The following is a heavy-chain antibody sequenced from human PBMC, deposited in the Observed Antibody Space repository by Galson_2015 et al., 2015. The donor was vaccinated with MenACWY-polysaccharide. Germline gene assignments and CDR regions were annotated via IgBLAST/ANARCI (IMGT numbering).Heavy chain of an antibody. CDR1: GFTFSDYY. CDR2: ARDKAHSYTT. V-gene: IGHV3-72*01. CDR3: SRGLKGNDRPLGFGS. J-gene: IGHJ4*02. D-gene: IGHD1-1*01. Sequence: SLRLSCAASGFTFSDYYMDWVRQAPGKGLEWVARARDKAHSYTTEYAASVKGRFTISRDDSRNSLYLEMNSLKTEDTAVYYCSRGLKGNDRPLGFGSWGQESLVTVSS.